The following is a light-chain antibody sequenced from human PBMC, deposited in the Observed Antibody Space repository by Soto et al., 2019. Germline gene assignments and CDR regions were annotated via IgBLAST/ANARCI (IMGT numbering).Light chain of an antibody. Sequence: DIRMTQSPSSLSASVGDRVTITCRASQSISSYLNWYQQKPGKAPKLLIYAASSLQSGVPSRFSVSGSGTDFTLTISSLQPEDFATYYCQQSYSTPRTFGQGTKLEIK. J-gene: IGKJ2*01. V-gene: IGKV1-39*01. CDR2: AAS. CDR1: QSISSY. CDR3: QQSYSTPRT.